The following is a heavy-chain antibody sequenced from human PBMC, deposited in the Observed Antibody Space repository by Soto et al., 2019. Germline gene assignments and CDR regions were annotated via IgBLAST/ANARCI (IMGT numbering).Heavy chain of an antibody. CDR1: GFTVSSKC. CDR2: IYSDGNT. J-gene: IGHJ4*02. D-gene: IGHD2-2*01. Sequence: EVQLVEAGGGLIQPGGSLILSCAASGFTVSSKCMSWLRQAPGKGLEWVSIIYSDGNTYYADSVKGRFTISRDNSKNTLNLQMNSLRAEDTAVYFCARGRGNCVVTTCYLPFDSWGQGTLVTVSS. CDR3: ARGRGNCVVTTCYLPFDS. V-gene: IGHV3-53*01.